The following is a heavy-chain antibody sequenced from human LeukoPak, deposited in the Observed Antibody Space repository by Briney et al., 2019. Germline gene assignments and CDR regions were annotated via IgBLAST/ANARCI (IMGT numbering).Heavy chain of an antibody. Sequence: GGSLRLSCAASGFTFSSYGMSWVRQAPGKGLEWVSAISSGGSTYYANSVKGRFTISRDNSKNTLYLQMNSLRAGDTAVYYCAKDRIAVAGTLDYWGQGTLVTVSS. CDR2: ISSGGST. D-gene: IGHD6-19*01. CDR3: AKDRIAVAGTLDY. V-gene: IGHV3-23*01. CDR1: GFTFSSYG. J-gene: IGHJ4*02.